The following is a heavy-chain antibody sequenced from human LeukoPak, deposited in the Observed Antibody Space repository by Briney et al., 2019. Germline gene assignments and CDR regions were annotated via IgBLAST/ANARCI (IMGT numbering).Heavy chain of an antibody. J-gene: IGHJ4*02. V-gene: IGHV3-7*01. D-gene: IGHD3-9*01. CDR1: GFTFSSHW. Sequence: GGSLRLSCVVSGFTFSSHWMSWVRQAPGKGLEWVANIREDGSEKYYVDSVKGRFTISRDNAKKSLYLQMDSLRAEDTAVYYCATHGYSELRYFDWSTNEWGQGTLVTVSS. CDR3: ATHGYSELRYFDWSTNE. CDR2: IREDGSEK.